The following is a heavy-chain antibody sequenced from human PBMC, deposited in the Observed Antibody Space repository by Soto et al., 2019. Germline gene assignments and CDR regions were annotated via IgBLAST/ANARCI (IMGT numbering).Heavy chain of an antibody. Sequence: EVQLVESGGGLVQPGGSLRLSCAASGFSFSSHWMNWVRQPPGKGLVWVSRINTDGSSANYAGAAEGRFTISRDNTKNTLYLQMNSLRDEDTAVYYCARMAIGDYFHPFDVWGQGTMVTVSS. CDR2: INTDGSSA. CDR3: ARMAIGDYFHPFDV. CDR1: GFSFSSHW. D-gene: IGHD2-2*03. V-gene: IGHV3-74*01. J-gene: IGHJ3*01.